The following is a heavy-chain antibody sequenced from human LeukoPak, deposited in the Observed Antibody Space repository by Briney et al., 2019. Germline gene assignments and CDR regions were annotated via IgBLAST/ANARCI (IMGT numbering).Heavy chain of an antibody. D-gene: IGHD4-11*01. CDR3: AKDSNSYYFDY. J-gene: IGHJ4*02. CDR1: GFTFSSYG. V-gene: IGHV3-21*01. CDR2: VSVSSTYI. Sequence: GGSLRLSXVASGFTFSSYGMNWVRQAPGKGLEWVSSVSVSSTYIYYADSVKGRFTISRDNAKNSLYLQMNSLRAEDTAVYYCAKDSNSYYFDYWGQGTLATVSS.